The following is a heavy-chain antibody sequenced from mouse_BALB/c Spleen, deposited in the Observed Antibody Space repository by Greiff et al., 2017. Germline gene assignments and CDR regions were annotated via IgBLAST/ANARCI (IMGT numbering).Heavy chain of an antibody. CDR3: ARENRYGYAMDY. CDR1: GFSLTSYG. V-gene: IGHV2-9*02. Sequence: VQLVESGPGLVAPSQSLSITCTVSGFSLTSYGVHWVRQPPGKGLEWLGVIWAGGSTNYNSALMSRLSISKDNSKSQVFLKMNSLQTDDTARYYCARENRYGYAMDYWGQGPQSPSPQ. CDR2: IWAGGST. J-gene: IGHJ4*01. D-gene: IGHD2-14*01.